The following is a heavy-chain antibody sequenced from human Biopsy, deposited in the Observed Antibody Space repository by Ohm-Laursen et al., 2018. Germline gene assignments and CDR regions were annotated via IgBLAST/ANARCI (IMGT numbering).Heavy chain of an antibody. V-gene: IGHV3-21*01. Sequence: SLRLSCAASGFTFTVYSIVWVRQAPGKGLEWVSSITGRTSSTYYADSVKGRVTISRDNANNSVSLQMNNLRVDDKAVYYCARWYGDLFYYYNGMDVWGQGTTVTVSS. CDR2: ITGRTSST. D-gene: IGHD3-10*01. CDR3: ARWYGDLFYYYNGMDV. CDR1: GFTFTVYS. J-gene: IGHJ6*02.